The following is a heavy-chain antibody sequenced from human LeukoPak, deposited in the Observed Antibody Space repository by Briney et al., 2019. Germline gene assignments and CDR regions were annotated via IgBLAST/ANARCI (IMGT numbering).Heavy chain of an antibody. Sequence: GGSLRLSCAASGFTFSNYAMNWVRQAPGKGLEWVSGISGGDGTTFYADSVKGRFTISRDNSKNTLYLQMNSLRAEDTAVYYCAKAGSLDIAARQNYWGQGTLVTVSS. CDR3: AKAGSLDIAARQNY. D-gene: IGHD6-6*01. CDR1: GFTFSNYA. J-gene: IGHJ4*02. V-gene: IGHV3-23*01. CDR2: ISGGDGTT.